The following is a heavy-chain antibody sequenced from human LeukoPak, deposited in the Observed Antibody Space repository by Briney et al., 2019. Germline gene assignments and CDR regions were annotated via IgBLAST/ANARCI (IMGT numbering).Heavy chain of an antibody. D-gene: IGHD3-10*01. J-gene: IGHJ4*02. CDR1: GFTFSSYW. CDR3: AKELYFGSGSYPDY. CDR2: INSDGSST. V-gene: IGHV3-74*01. Sequence: PGGSLRLSCAASGFTFSSYWMHWVRQAPGKGLVWVSRINSDGSSTSYADSVKGRFTISRDNSKNTVYLQMSSLRPEDTAVYFCAKELYFGSGSYPDYWGQGTLVTVSS.